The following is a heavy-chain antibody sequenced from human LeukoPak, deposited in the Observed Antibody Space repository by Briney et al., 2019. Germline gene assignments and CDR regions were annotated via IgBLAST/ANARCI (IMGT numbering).Heavy chain of an antibody. CDR1: GGSISSYY. J-gene: IGHJ4*02. CDR2: IYYSGST. CDR3: ASLVRGTLKYYFDY. D-gene: IGHD3-10*01. V-gene: IGHV4-59*01. Sequence: PSETLSLTCTVSGGSISSYYWSWIRQPPGKGLEWIGYIYYSGSTNYNPSLKSRVTISVDTSKNQFSLKLSSVTAAGTAVYYCASLVRGTLKYYFDYWGQGTLVTVSS.